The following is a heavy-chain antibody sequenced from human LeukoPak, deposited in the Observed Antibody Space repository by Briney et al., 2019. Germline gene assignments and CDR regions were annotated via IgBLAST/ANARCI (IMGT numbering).Heavy chain of an antibody. D-gene: IGHD3-3*01. J-gene: IGHJ6*03. Sequence: GGSLRLSCAASGFTFSSYGMHWVRQAPGKGLEWVAFIRYDGSNKYYADPVRGRFTISRDNSKNTLYLQMNRLRAEDTAVYYCAKDLYDSLYYMGVWAKGPRSPSP. CDR2: IRYDGSNK. CDR3: AKDLYDSLYYMGV. V-gene: IGHV3-30*02. CDR1: GFTFSSYG.